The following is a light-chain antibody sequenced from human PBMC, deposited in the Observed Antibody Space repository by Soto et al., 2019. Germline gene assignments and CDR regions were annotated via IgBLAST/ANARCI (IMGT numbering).Light chain of an antibody. J-gene: IGKJ1*01. CDR2: GAS. V-gene: IGKV3-15*01. Sequence: EIVMTQSPATLSVSPGERATLSCRASQSVGSNLAWYQQKPGQAPRLLIYGASTRAAGIPARFSGSGSGTAFTLTISSLQSEDFALYYCQQYDNWPPDRTFGQGTKVEIK. CDR1: QSVGSN. CDR3: QQYDNWPPDRT.